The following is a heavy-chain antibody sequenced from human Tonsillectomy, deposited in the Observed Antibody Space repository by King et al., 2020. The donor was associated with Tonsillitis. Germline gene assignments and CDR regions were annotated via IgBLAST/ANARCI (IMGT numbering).Heavy chain of an antibody. CDR2: IKEDGSDI. CDR1: GFSFSNSW. D-gene: IGHD3-16*01. V-gene: IGHV3-7*01. Sequence: VQLVESGGGLVQPGGCLRLSCAASGFSFSNSWMSWVRQAPGQGLEWVAKIKEDGSDIYYVDSVKGRFTISRDNAKNSLYLQMNSLSADDTAIYYCVIDPFWGAIDYWGQGTLVTVSS. CDR3: VIDPFWGAIDY. J-gene: IGHJ4*02.